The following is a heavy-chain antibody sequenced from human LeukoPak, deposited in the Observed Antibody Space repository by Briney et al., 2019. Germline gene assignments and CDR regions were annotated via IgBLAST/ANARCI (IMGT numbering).Heavy chain of an antibody. V-gene: IGHV4-39*07. Sequence: PSETLSLTCTVSGGSISSSSYYWGWIRQPPGKGLEWIGSIYYSGSTYYNPSLKSRVTISVDTSKNQFSLKLSSVTAADTAVYYCARGHRISSSWYLRGWFDPWGQGTLVTVSS. D-gene: IGHD6-13*01. CDR2: IYYSGST. CDR3: ARGHRISSSWYLRGWFDP. J-gene: IGHJ5*02. CDR1: GGSISSSSYY.